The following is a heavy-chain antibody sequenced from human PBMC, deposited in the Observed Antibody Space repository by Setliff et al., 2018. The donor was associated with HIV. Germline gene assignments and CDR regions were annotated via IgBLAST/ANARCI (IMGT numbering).Heavy chain of an antibody. CDR3: TRRGADSYYPRPLDV. CDR2: IYDSEST. D-gene: IGHD3-10*01. Sequence: PSETLSLTCTVSGGSISSGDYYWSWIRQPPGKGLEWIGSIYDSESTYYNPSLKSRVTISVDTSKNQFSLRLNSVTAADTAIYYCTRRGADSYYPRPLDVWGKGTTVTVSS. CDR1: GGSISSGDYY. V-gene: IGHV4-30-4*02. J-gene: IGHJ6*04.